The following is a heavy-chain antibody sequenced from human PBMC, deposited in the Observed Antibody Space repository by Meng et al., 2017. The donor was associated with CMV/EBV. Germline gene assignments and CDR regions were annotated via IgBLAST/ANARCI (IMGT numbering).Heavy chain of an antibody. Sequence: QVLVVQPGAEVKSPGASVKVSWQTSGYRFSDHYMHWVRQAPGQGLEWMGWIYPNSGGTHYAQKFQDRVTMTRDTSISTVYMELSRLTSDDTAVYYCVRDHNWGPDYWGQGTLVTVSS. CDR1: GYRFSDHY. CDR2: IYPNSGGT. V-gene: IGHV1-2*02. D-gene: IGHD1-1*01. CDR3: VRDHNWGPDY. J-gene: IGHJ4*02.